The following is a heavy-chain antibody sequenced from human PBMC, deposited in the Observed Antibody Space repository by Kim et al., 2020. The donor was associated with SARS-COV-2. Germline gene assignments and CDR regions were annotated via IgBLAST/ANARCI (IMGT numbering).Heavy chain of an antibody. CDR1: GFTFSSYA. Sequence: GGSLRLSCAASGFTFSSYAMSWVRQAPGKGLEWVSAISGSGGSTYYADSVKGRFTISRDNSKNTLYLQMNSLRAEDTAVYYCAKSLPPHNSNPYYGMDVWGQGTTVTLSS. V-gene: IGHV3-23*01. D-gene: IGHD4-4*01. CDR2: ISGSGGST. CDR3: AKSLPPHNSNPYYGMDV. J-gene: IGHJ6*02.